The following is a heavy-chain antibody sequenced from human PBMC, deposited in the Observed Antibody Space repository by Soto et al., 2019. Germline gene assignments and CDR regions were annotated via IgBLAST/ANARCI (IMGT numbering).Heavy chain of an antibody. CDR3: ATQGGILTGYDY. CDR2: IYYSGST. Sequence: PSETMSLTCTVSGGSISSGEYYWSWIRQPPGKGLEWIGYIYYSGSTYYNPSLKSRVTISVDTSKNQFSLKLSSVTAADTAVYYCATQGGILTGYDYWGQGTLVTVSS. D-gene: IGHD3-9*01. CDR1: GGSISSGEYY. V-gene: IGHV4-30-4*01. J-gene: IGHJ4*02.